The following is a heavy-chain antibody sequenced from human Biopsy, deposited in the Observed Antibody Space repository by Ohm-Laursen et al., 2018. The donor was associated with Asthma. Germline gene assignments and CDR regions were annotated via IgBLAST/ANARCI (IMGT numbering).Heavy chain of an antibody. D-gene: IGHD1-1*01. CDR2: ISKDASTQ. CDR3: VRDGTDDAFDI. CDR1: RFTYE. Sequence: RSLRLSCSASRFTYEMHWVRQAPGKGLEWVGVISKDASTQDYADSVKGRFTMARDNSKNTLDLQMNSLREGDTAVYYCVRDGTDDAFDIWGQGTVVSVSS. J-gene: IGHJ3*02. V-gene: IGHV3-30*01.